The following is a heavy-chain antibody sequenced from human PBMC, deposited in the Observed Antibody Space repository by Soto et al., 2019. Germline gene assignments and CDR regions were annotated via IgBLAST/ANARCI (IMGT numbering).Heavy chain of an antibody. V-gene: IGHV4-30-2*01. CDR2: IYHSGST. J-gene: IGHJ5*02. Sequence: SETLSLTCTVSGGSISSNNYYWGWIRQPPGKGLEWIGYIYHSGSTYYNPSLKSRVTISVDRSKNQFSLKLSSVTAADTAVYYCARARRGVIHRGHNWFDPWGQGTLVTVS. D-gene: IGHD3-10*01. CDR1: GGSISSNNYY. CDR3: ARARRGVIHRGHNWFDP.